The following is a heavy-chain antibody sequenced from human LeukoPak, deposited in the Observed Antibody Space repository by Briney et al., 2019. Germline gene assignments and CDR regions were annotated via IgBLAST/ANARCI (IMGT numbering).Heavy chain of an antibody. D-gene: IGHD2-21*02. V-gene: IGHV4-59*01. Sequence: SETLSLTCTVSGGSISSYYWSWIRQPPGRGLEWIGYIYYSGSTNYNPFRKSRVTISVDTSKNQFSLKLSSVTAADTAVYYCARAVYCGGDCYSGAFDIWGQGTMVTVSS. J-gene: IGHJ3*02. CDR1: GGSISSYY. CDR3: ARAVYCGGDCYSGAFDI. CDR2: IYYSGST.